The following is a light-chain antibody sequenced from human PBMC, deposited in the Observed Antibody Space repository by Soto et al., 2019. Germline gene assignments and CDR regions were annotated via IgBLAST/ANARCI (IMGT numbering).Light chain of an antibody. CDR1: QTVSRRL. Sequence: EIVLTQSPGTLSLSPGERATLSCRASQTVSRRLLAWYQQKPGQPPRPLIYDASSRATGVPDRFSGSGSATDFTLTISRLEPEDFAVYYCQQYGSSPRTFGQGTKVEIK. V-gene: IGKV3-20*01. CDR3: QQYGSSPRT. J-gene: IGKJ1*01. CDR2: DAS.